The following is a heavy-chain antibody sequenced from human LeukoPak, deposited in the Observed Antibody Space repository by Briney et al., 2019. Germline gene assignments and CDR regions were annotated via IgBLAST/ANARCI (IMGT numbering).Heavy chain of an antibody. V-gene: IGHV3-48*02. Sequence: GGSLRLSCAASGFTFSSYSMNWVRQAPGKGLEWVSYITSSSSSIYYANSVKGRFTVSRDNAKNSLYLQMNSLRDEDTAVYYCARDLGSGWNFDYWGQGTLVTVSS. CDR2: ITSSSSSI. J-gene: IGHJ4*02. CDR1: GFTFSSYS. CDR3: ARDLGSGWNFDY. D-gene: IGHD6-19*01.